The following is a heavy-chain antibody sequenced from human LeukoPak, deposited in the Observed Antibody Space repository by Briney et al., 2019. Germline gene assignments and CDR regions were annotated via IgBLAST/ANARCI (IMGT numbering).Heavy chain of an antibody. Sequence: GGSLRLSCAASGFTFSSYWMHWVRQAPGKGLVWVSRINSDGSSITYADSVKGRFTISRDNAKNTLYLQMNSLRVEDTAVYYCARGPPRGKYYYMDVWGKGTTVTVSS. CDR2: INSDGSSI. V-gene: IGHV3-74*03. CDR1: GFTFSSYW. J-gene: IGHJ6*03. CDR3: ARGPPRGKYYYMDV. D-gene: IGHD1-1*01.